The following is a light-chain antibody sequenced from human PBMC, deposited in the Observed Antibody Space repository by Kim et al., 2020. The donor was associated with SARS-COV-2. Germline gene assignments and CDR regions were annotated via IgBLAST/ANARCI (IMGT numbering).Light chain of an antibody. CDR1: TSNIGAGYD. Sequence: QSVLTQPPSVSGAPGQRVTISCTGSTSNIGAGYDVHWYQQVPGTAPKLLIYGNTNRPSGVPDRFSGSKSGTSASLAITGVQAEDEADYYCQSYDSSLSGVVFGGGTQLTVL. V-gene: IGLV1-40*01. CDR3: QSYDSSLSGVV. J-gene: IGLJ2*01. CDR2: GNT.